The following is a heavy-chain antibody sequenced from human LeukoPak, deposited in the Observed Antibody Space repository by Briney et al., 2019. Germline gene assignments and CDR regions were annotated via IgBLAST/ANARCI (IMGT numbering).Heavy chain of an antibody. CDR1: GGSISSYY. Sequence: RTSETLSLTCTVSGGSISSYYWSWIRQPAGKGLEWIGRIYTSGSTNYNPSLKSRVTMSVDTSKNQFSLKLSSVTAADTAVYYCAREQLDAYYYYGMDVWGQGTTVTVSS. V-gene: IGHV4-4*07. CDR3: AREQLDAYYYYGMDV. D-gene: IGHD6-13*01. CDR2: IYTSGST. J-gene: IGHJ6*02.